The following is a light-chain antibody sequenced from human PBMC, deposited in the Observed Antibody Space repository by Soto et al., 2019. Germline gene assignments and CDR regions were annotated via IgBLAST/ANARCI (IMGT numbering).Light chain of an antibody. CDR3: QQSYSTP. Sequence: DIQMTQSPSSLSASVGDRVTITCRASQSISSYLNWYQQKPGKAPKLLIYAASSLQSGVPSRFMGSGSGTDFTLTISTLQPEDVATYYCQQSYSTPFGPGTEVDI. CDR1: QSISSY. V-gene: IGKV1-39*01. J-gene: IGKJ3*01. CDR2: AAS.